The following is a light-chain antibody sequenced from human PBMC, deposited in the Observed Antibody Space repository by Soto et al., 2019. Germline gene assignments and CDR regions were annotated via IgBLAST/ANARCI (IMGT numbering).Light chain of an antibody. CDR3: MQGTFWPRT. Sequence: VVMTQSPLSLPVTLGQPASISCRSSQSLVYSDGNTYLNWFQQRPGQSPRRLIYKVSNRDSGVPDRFSGSGSVTDFTLKISRVEAEDVGVYYCMQGTFWPRTFGQGTRVEIK. J-gene: IGKJ1*01. V-gene: IGKV2-30*01. CDR2: KVS. CDR1: QSLVYSDGNTY.